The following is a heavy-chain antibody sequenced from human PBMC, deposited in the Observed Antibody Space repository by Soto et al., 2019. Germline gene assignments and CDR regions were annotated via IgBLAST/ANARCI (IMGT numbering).Heavy chain of an antibody. D-gene: IGHD3-22*01. CDR1: GFSFSDQA. CDR2: ISASGGSI. J-gene: IGHJ3*02. Sequence: EVQLLESGGDLVQPGGALRLSCVASGFSFSDQAMTWVRQAPGKGLEWISGISASGGSIYYSDSVKGRFTISRGDSEIRLHLQMNNLRAEDTAVYFCAKVGPFFYDTTGRGSAFDIWGQGTMVTVSS. CDR3: AKVGPFFYDTTGRGSAFDI. V-gene: IGHV3-23*01.